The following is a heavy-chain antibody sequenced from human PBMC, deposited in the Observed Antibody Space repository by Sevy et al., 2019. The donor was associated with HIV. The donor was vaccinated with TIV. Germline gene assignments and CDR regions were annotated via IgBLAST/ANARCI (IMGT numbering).Heavy chain of an antibody. CDR1: RFTFSSYS. V-gene: IGHV3-21*01. CDR3: AREAVVVAALDY. Sequence: GGSLRLSCAASRFTFSSYSMNWVRQAPGKGLEWVSSISSSSSYIYYADSVKGRFTISRDNAKNSLYLQMNSLRAEDTAVYYCAREAVVVAALDYWGQGTLVTVSS. D-gene: IGHD2-15*01. CDR2: ISSSSSYI. J-gene: IGHJ4*02.